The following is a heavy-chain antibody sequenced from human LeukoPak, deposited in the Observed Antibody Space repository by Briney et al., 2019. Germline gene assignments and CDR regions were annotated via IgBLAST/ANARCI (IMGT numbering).Heavy chain of an antibody. CDR1: GLTFSSYG. CDR2: IWYDGSNK. CDR3: ARDYGDYGEYFQH. J-gene: IGHJ1*01. Sequence: GGSLRLSCAASGLTFSSYGMHWVRQAPGKGLEWVAVIWYDGSNKYYADSVKGRFTISRDNSKNTLYLQMNSLRAEDTAVYYCARDYGDYGEYFQHWGQGTLVTVSS. D-gene: IGHD4-17*01. V-gene: IGHV3-33*01.